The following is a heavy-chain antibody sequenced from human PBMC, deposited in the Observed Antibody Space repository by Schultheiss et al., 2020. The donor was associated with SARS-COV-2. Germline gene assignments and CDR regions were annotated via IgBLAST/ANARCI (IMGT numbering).Heavy chain of an antibody. D-gene: IGHD3-16*01. CDR1: GGSFSGYY. Sequence: GSLRLSCAVYGGSFSGYYWSWIRQPPGKGLEWIGYIEYSGSTTYNPSLKSRVTMSIDTSKNQFSLKLRSVTAADTAVYYCTREGGWFDPWGQGTLVTVSS. CDR3: TREGGWFDP. J-gene: IGHJ5*02. CDR2: IEYSGST. V-gene: IGHV4-59*01.